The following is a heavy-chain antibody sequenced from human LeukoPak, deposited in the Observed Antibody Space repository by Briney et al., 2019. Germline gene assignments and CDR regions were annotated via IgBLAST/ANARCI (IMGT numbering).Heavy chain of an antibody. J-gene: IGHJ4*02. CDR2: IIPIFGTA. CDR1: GGTFSSYA. V-gene: IGHV1-69*06. D-gene: IGHD3-10*01. CDR3: ASEYFYGSGSLDY. Sequence: SVKVSCKASGGTFSSYAISWVRQAPGQGLEWMGGIIPIFGTANYAQKFQGRVTITADKSTSTAYMELSSLRSEDTAVYYCASEYFYGSGSLDYWGQGTLVTVSS.